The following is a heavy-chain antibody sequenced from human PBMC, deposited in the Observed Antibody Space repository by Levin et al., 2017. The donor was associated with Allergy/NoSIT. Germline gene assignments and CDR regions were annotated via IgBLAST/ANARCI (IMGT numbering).Heavy chain of an antibody. Sequence: GESLKISCKVSGFNFTNFWIGWVRQMPGKGLEWLGIIYLDDSDTRYSPSFQGPVTISADKSISTAYLQWSSLKASDRAIYYCARQICIDGRCDVNDACHLWGHGTMVTVSS. D-gene: IGHD2-15*01. CDR2: IYLDDSDT. CDR3: ARQICIDGRCDVNDACHL. V-gene: IGHV5-51*01. CDR1: GFNFTNFW. J-gene: IGHJ3*01.